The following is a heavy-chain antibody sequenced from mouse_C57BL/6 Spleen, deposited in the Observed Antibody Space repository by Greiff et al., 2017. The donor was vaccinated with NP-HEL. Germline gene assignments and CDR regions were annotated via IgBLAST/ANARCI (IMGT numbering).Heavy chain of an antibody. J-gene: IGHJ2*01. V-gene: IGHV1-55*01. D-gene: IGHD1-1*01. CDR2: IYPGSGST. CDR3: ARGPITTVEGSFFDY. CDR1: GYTFTSYW. Sequence: QVQLQQPGAELVKPGASVKMSCKASGYTFTSYWITWVKQRPGQGLEWIGDIYPGSGSTNYNEKFKSKATLTVDTSSSTAYMQLSSLTSEDSAVYYCARGPITTVEGSFFDYWGQGTTLTVSS.